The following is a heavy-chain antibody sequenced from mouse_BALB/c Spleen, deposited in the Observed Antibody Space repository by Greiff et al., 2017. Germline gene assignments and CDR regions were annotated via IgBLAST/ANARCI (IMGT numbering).Heavy chain of an antibody. CDR1: GYSITSGYY. D-gene: IGHD1-2*01. CDR3: ARDKGSSTANFDY. J-gene: IGHJ2*01. Sequence: VQLKESGPGLVKPSQSLSLTCSVTGYSITSGYYWNWIRQFPGNKLEWMGYISYDGSNNYNPSLKNRISITRDTSKNQFFLKLNSVTTEDTATYYCARDKGSSTANFDYWGQGTTLTVSS. CDR2: ISYDGSN. V-gene: IGHV3-6*02.